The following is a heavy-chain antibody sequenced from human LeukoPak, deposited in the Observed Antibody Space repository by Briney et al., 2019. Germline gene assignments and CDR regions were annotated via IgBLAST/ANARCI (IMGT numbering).Heavy chain of an antibody. CDR3: VRDGGVSGYDLLDY. CDR2: INQDGSGE. CDR1: GFTFSHYW. V-gene: IGHV3-7*01. Sequence: GSLRLSCAASGFTFSHYWMTWVRQAPGKGLEWVAQINQDGSGEYYMDSVKARFTISRDNAKNSVFLQMNSLRAEDTAVYYCVRDGGVSGYDLLDYWGQGTLVTVSS. J-gene: IGHJ4*02. D-gene: IGHD5-12*01.